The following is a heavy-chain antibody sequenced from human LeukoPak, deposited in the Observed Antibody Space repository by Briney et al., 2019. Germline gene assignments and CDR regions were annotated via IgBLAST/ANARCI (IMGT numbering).Heavy chain of an antibody. CDR2: INHSGST. V-gene: IGHV4-34*01. J-gene: IGHJ6*03. CDR3: ARGAWRLDYYYYYYMDV. Sequence: PSGTLSLTCAVYGGSFSGYYWSWIRQPPGKGLEWIGEINHSGSTNYNPSLKSRVTISVDTSKNQFSLKLSSVTAADTAVYYCARGAWRLDYYYYYYMDVWGKGTTVTVSS. CDR1: GGSFSGYY. D-gene: IGHD5-12*01.